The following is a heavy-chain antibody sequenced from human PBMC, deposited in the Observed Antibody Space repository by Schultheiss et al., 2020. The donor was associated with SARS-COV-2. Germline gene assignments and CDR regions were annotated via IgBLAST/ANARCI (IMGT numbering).Heavy chain of an antibody. J-gene: IGHJ6*02. D-gene: IGHD1-26*01. V-gene: IGHV2-5*02. CDR3: ARIPTSGSYYYYYGMDV. CDR2: IYWDDDK. Sequence: SGPTLVKPTQTLTLTCTFYGFSLKTSGVGVGWIRQPPGKALEWLAVIYWDDDKLFSPSLKSRFTITKDTSKNQVILTMTNMDPVDTATYYCARIPTSGSYYYYYGMDVWGQGTTVTVSS. CDR1: GFSLKTSGVG.